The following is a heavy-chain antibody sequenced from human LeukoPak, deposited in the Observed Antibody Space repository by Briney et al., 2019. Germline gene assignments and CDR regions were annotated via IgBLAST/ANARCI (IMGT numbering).Heavy chain of an antibody. D-gene: IGHD3-22*01. CDR2: IIPIFGTA. J-gene: IGHJ4*02. CDR3: AREGYYYDSSGYFDY. Sequence: SVKVSCKASGGTFSSYAISWVRQAPGQGLEWMGGIIPIFGTANYAQKFQGRVTITADESTSTAYMELSSLRSEDTAVYYCAREGYYYDSSGYFDYWGQGTLVTVSS. CDR1: GGTFSSYA. V-gene: IGHV1-69*13.